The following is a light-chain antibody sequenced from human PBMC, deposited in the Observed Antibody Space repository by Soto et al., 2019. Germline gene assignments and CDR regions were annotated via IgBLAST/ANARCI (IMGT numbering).Light chain of an antibody. CDR1: QSISSY. V-gene: IGKV1-5*01. J-gene: IGKJ5*01. CDR3: QQYNSYST. Sequence: DIQMTQSASSLSASVGDRVTITCRASQSISSYLNWYQQKPGKAPKLLIYAASTLQSGVPSRFSGSGSGTEFTLTISSLQPDDFATYYCQQYNSYSTFGQGTRLEI. CDR2: AAS.